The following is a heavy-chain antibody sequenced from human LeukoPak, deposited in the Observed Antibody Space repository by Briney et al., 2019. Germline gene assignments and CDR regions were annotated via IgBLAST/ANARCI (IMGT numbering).Heavy chain of an antibody. D-gene: IGHD3-9*01. CDR1: GYTFTSYG. CDR2: INTNTGNP. J-gene: IGHJ5*02. CDR3: ARPRYYDILTGGYNWFDP. Sequence: ASVKVSCKASGYTFTSYGISWVRQAPGQGLEWMGWINTNTGNPTYAQGFTGRFVFSLDTSVSTAYLQISSLKAEDTAVYYCARPRYYDILTGGYNWFDPWGQGTLVTVSS. V-gene: IGHV7-4-1*02.